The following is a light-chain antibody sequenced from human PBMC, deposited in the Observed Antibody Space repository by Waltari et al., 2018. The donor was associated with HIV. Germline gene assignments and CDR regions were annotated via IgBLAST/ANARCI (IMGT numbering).Light chain of an antibody. CDR1: QSISTIY. CDR3: QQYGYLPRT. Sequence: EIVLTQSPGTLSLSPGERATLSCRASQSISTIYLAWYQQKPGQAPRLLISGASRWATGIPGRFSGSGSGTDFTLTISGLEPEDFAVYFCQQYGYLPRTFGQGTKVEIK. CDR2: GAS. J-gene: IGKJ1*01. V-gene: IGKV3-20*01.